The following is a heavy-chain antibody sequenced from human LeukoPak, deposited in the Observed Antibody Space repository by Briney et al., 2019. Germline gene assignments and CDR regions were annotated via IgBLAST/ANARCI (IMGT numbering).Heavy chain of an antibody. J-gene: IGHJ4*02. CDR2: IIPILGIA. Sequence: SVKVSCRASGSTFSNYAISWVRQAPGQGLEWMGRIIPILGIANYAQNFQGRVTITADKSTSAAYMELSSLRSEDTAVYYCARGGVAAPSNFDYWGQGTLVTVSS. V-gene: IGHV1-69*04. CDR3: ARGGVAAPSNFDY. D-gene: IGHD6-6*01. CDR1: GSTFSNYA.